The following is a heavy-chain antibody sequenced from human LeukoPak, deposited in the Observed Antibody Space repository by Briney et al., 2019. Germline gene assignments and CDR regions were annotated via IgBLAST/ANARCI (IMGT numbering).Heavy chain of an antibody. CDR3: ARRANYYDSSGYYGVWFDP. D-gene: IGHD3-22*01. Sequence: GESLKISCKGSGYSFTSYWIGWVRPMPGKGLEWMGIIYPGDSDTRYSPSFQGQVTISADKSISTAYLQWSSLKASDTAMYYCARRANYYDSSGYYGVWFDPWGQGTLVTVSS. CDR2: IYPGDSDT. J-gene: IGHJ5*02. CDR1: GYSFTSYW. V-gene: IGHV5-51*01.